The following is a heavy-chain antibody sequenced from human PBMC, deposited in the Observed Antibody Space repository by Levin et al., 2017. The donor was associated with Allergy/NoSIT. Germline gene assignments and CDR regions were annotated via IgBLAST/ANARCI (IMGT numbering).Heavy chain of an antibody. CDR2: IYYSGST. CDR3: ARADFDYYGSGSFLGYFDY. V-gene: IGHV4-31*03. D-gene: IGHD3-10*01. J-gene: IGHJ4*02. CDR1: GGSISSGGYY. Sequence: LRLSCTVSGGSISSGGYYWSWIRQHPGKGPEWIGYIYYSGSTYYNPSLKSRVTISVDTSKNQFSLKLSSATAADTAVYYCARADFDYYGSGSFLGYFDYWGQGTLVTVSS.